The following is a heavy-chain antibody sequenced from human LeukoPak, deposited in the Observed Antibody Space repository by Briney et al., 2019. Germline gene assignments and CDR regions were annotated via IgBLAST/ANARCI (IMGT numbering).Heavy chain of an antibody. CDR3: ARDPRYDSSGYYSYNWFDP. J-gene: IGHJ5*02. CDR1: GFTSSSSW. V-gene: IGHV3-74*01. CDR2: INSDGSST. D-gene: IGHD3-22*01. Sequence: GGSLRLSCAASGFTSSSSWMHWVRQAPGKGLVWVSRINSDGSSTSYADSVKGRFTISRDNAKNTLYLQMNSLRAEDTAVYYCARDPRYDSSGYYSYNWFDPWGQGALVTVSS.